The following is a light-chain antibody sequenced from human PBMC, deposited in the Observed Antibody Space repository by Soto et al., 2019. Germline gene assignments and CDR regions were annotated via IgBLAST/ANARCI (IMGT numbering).Light chain of an antibody. CDR3: QQYNNLPRT. CDR2: GAS. CDR1: QSVSSN. J-gene: IGKJ1*01. V-gene: IGKV3-15*01. Sequence: EIVMTQSPATLSVSPGERATLSCRASQSVSSNLAWYQQKPGQAPRLLIYGASTRATGIPARFSGSGSGTGFTLTISSLHSEDFAVYYCQQYNNLPRTVGQGTKVEIK.